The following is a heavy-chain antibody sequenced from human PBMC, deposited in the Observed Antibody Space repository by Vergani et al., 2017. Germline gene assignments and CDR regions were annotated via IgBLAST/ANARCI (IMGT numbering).Heavy chain of an antibody. J-gene: IGHJ4*02. V-gene: IGHV4-59*01. CDR3: ARGPLYSSSWYDY. CDR2: IYYSGST. D-gene: IGHD6-13*01. Sequence: QVQLQESGPGLVKPSVTLSLTCTVSGGSISSYYWSWIRQPPGKGLEWIGYIYYSGSTNYNPSLKSRVTISVDTSKNQFSLKLSSVTAADTAVYYCARGPLYSSSWYDYWGQGTLVTVSS. CDR1: GGSISSYY.